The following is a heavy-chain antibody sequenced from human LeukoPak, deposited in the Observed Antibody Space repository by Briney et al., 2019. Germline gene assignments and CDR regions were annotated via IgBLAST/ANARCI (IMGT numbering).Heavy chain of an antibody. V-gene: IGHV4-34*01. J-gene: IGHJ4*02. D-gene: IGHD2-15*01. CDR2: INHRGST. CDR1: GGSFSGYY. CDR3: ARAPGAALD. Sequence: SETLSLTCAVYGGSFSGYYWSWIRQPPGKGLEWIGEINHRGSTNYNPPLKSRVTVSLDTSKNQFSLKLSSVTAADTAVYYCARAPGAALDWGQGTLVTVSS.